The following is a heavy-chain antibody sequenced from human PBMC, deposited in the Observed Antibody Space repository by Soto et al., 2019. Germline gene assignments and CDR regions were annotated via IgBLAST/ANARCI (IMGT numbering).Heavy chain of an antibody. CDR2: INPNSGGT. Sequence: ASVKVSCKASGYTFTGYYMHWVRQAPGQGLEWMGWINPNSGGTNYAQKFQGRVTMTRDTSISTAYMELSRLRADDTAVYYCARDRITIFGVVISGGYYYGMDVWGQGTTVTVSS. CDR3: ARDRITIFGVVISGGYYYGMDV. CDR1: GYTFTGYY. V-gene: IGHV1-2*02. D-gene: IGHD3-3*01. J-gene: IGHJ6*02.